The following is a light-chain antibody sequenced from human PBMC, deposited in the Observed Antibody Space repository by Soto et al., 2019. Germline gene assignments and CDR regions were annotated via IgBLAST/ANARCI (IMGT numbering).Light chain of an antibody. CDR1: QSVSNS. CDR3: QQYSKWPWT. CDR2: GAS. J-gene: IGKJ1*01. V-gene: IGKV3-15*01. Sequence: EIVMTQSPATLSVSPGERATLSCRASQSVSNSLAWHQQKPGQGPRLLIYGASTRATGIPARLSGRGSGTDFTLTISSLQSEDFAVYYCQQYSKWPWTFGQGTKVEI.